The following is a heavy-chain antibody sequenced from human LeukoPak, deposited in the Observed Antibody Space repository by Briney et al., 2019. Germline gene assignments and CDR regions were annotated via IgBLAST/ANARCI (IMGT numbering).Heavy chain of an antibody. J-gene: IGHJ4*01. V-gene: IGHV3-7*01. CDR1: GFTFSDYW. CDR2: IRQDGGEK. D-gene: IGHD6-13*01. CDR3: ARDGTAAGLYFDL. Sequence: GGSLRLSCAVSGFTFSDYWMNWVRQAPGKGLEWVASIRQDGGEKSYVGSVKGRFTISRDNTKRSLYLQMSSLRAEDTAVYYCARDGTAAGLYFDLWGQGTLVTVSS.